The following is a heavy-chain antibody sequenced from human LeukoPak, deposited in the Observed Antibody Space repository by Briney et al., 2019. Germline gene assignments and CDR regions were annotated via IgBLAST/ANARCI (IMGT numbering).Heavy chain of an antibody. CDR2: ISGSGGST. Sequence: GGSLRLSCAASGFTFSSNAMVWVRQAPGKGLEWVSGISGSGGSTYYADSVKGRVTISRDNSKNTLYLQVNSLRVEDTAVYYCAKDRLGAMMYFDFWGQGTLVTVSS. V-gene: IGHV3-23*01. J-gene: IGHJ4*02. CDR3: AKDRLGAMMYFDF. CDR1: GFTFSSNA. D-gene: IGHD1-26*01.